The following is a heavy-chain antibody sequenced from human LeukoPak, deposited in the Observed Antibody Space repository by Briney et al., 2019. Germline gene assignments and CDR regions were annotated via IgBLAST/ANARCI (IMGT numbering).Heavy chain of an antibody. J-gene: IGHJ4*02. CDR2: ISGSGGST. D-gene: IGHD4-17*01. CDR3: AKDVYGDYGGLDY. Sequence: GGSLRLSCAASGFTFSSYAMSWVRQAPGKGLEWVSAISGSGGSTYYADSVKGRFAISRDNSKNTLYLQMNSLRADDTAVYYCAKDVYGDYGGLDYWGQGTLVIVSS. CDR1: GFTFSSYA. V-gene: IGHV3-23*01.